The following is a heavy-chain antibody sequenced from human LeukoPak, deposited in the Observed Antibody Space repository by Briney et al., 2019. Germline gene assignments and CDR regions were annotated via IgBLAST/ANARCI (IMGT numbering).Heavy chain of an antibody. J-gene: IGHJ5*01. Sequence: PSETLSLTCTVSGGSITISSYYWGWIRQPPGKGLEWIGSIYYSGNTYYNPSLKSRVSISIDTSRHQFALKLSSVTAADTAVYYCARGLLYSGSFSRNWFDSRGHGTLVTVSS. CDR2: IYYSGNT. CDR3: ARGLLYSGSFSRNWFDS. V-gene: IGHV4-39*01. D-gene: IGHD1-26*01. CDR1: GGSITISSYY.